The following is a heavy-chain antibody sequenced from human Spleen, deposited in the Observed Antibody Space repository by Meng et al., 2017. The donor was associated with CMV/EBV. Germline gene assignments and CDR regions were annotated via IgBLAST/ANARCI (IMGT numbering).Heavy chain of an antibody. CDR2: MNPKSGNT. CDR3: ARGLRTVTTSDWFDP. D-gene: IGHD4-11*01. J-gene: IGHJ5*02. Sequence: GYTFTSYEINWVRQATGQGLEWMGWMNPKSGNTGYAQKFQGRVTMTRNTSISTVYMELSSLRSEDTAVYYCARGLRTVTTSDWFDPWGQGTLVTVSS. CDR1: GYTFTSYE. V-gene: IGHV1-8*01.